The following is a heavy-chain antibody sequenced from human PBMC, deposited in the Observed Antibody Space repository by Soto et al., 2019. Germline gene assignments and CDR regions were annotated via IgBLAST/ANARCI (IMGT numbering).Heavy chain of an antibody. CDR3: AREEHYDGGAADYYGMDG. CDR1: GGTFSSYA. V-gene: IGHV1-69*01. CDR2: IIPIFGTA. Sequence: QVQLVQSGAEVKKPGSSVKVSCKASGGTFSSYAISWVRQAPGQGLEWMGGIIPIFGTANYAQKFQGRVTITADESTSTAYMELSSLRSEDTAVYYCAREEHYDGGAADYYGMDGWGQGTTVTVSS. D-gene: IGHD1-26*01. J-gene: IGHJ6*02.